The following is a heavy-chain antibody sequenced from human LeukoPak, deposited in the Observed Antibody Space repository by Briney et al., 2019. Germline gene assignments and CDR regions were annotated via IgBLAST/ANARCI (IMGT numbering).Heavy chain of an antibody. CDR2: IWYDGSNK. CDR3: ARDWSGSGWGSRAFDI. CDR1: GFTFGSYG. V-gene: IGHV3-33*01. D-gene: IGHD6-19*01. J-gene: IGHJ3*02. Sequence: GGSLRLSCAASGFTFGSYGMHWVRQAPGKGLEWVAVIWYDGSNKYYADSVKGRFTISRDNSKNTLYLQMNSLRAEDTAVYYCARDWSGSGWGSRAFDIWGQGTMVTVSS.